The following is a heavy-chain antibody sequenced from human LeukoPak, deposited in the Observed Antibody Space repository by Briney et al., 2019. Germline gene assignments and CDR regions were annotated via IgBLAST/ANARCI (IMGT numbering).Heavy chain of an antibody. CDR3: AKDLRYQLLSFDAFDI. CDR1: GCTFSDYY. V-gene: IGHV3-72*01. J-gene: IGHJ3*02. Sequence: GGSLSLSCAASGCTFSDYYMDWVRQAPGKGLEWVGRTRNKANSYNTEYAESVKGIFTATRDDSKYSLYLKMNSLRTAVNDCYYCAKDLRYQLLSFDAFDIWGQGKMVTVSS. D-gene: IGHD2-2*01. CDR2: TRNKANSYNT.